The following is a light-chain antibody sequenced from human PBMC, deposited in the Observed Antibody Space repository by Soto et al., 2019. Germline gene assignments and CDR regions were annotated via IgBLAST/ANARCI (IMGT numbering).Light chain of an antibody. J-gene: IGKJ5*01. CDR1: KSVGTT. Sequence: EIVMTQSPATLSVSPGEGATPPSRASKSVGTTLAWYKQKPGRAPSLLIYGASTRATGIPARFSGSGSGTEFTLTISSLQSEDFAVYYCQQYNNWPPITFGQGTRLEIK. CDR2: GAS. V-gene: IGKV3-15*01. CDR3: QQYNNWPPIT.